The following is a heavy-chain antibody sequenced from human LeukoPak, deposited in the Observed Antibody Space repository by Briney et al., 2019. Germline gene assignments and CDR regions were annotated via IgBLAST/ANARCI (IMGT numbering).Heavy chain of an antibody. D-gene: IGHD1-26*01. V-gene: IGHV4-4*09. CDR1: GGSISSYH. CDR3: ARVRVSGSYLYYFDS. CDR2: ILTSGST. Sequence: PSETLSLTCTVSGGSISSYHWSWVRQPPGKGLEWIGYILTSGSTNYNPSLKSRLTISVDTSKNQFTLKVNSVTAADTAVYYCARVRVSGSYLYYFDSWGQGNLVTASS. J-gene: IGHJ4*02.